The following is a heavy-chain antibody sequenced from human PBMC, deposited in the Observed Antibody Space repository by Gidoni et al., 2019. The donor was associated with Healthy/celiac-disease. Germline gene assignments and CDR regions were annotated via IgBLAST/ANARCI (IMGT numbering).Heavy chain of an antibody. CDR3: ARDLWVLSYYGSGSYSIGYYYGMDV. CDR2: INPNSGGT. J-gene: IGHJ6*02. CDR1: GYTFTCYY. Sequence: QVQLVQSGAEVKKPGASVKVSCRASGYTFTCYYMHWVRQAPGQGLEWMGWINPNSGGTNYAQKFQGRVTMTRDTSISTAYMELSRLRSDDTAVYYCARDLWVLSYYGSGSYSIGYYYGMDVWGQGTTVTVSS. D-gene: IGHD3-10*01. V-gene: IGHV1-2*02.